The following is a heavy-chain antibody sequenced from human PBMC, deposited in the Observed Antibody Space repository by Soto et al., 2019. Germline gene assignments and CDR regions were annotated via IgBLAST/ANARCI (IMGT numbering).Heavy chain of an antibody. CDR1: GFTFSSYS. Sequence: EVQLVESGGGSVQPGGSLRLSCAASGFTFSSYSMNWVRQAPGKGLEWVSYISSSRSTIYYADSVKGRFTISRDNAKNSRYLQMNSLRDEDTAIYYCARGPHSSGYYPQLDYWGQGTLVTVSS. CDR2: ISSSRSTI. V-gene: IGHV3-48*02. CDR3: ARGPHSSGYYPQLDY. D-gene: IGHD3-22*01. J-gene: IGHJ4*02.